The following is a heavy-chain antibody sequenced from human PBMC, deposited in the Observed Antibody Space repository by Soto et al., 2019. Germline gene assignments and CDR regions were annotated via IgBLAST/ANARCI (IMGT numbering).Heavy chain of an antibody. D-gene: IGHD3-10*01. Sequence: EVQLVESGGGLVQPGGSLRLSCAASGFTLSGRSMHWVRQAPGKGLVWVSGIDNAGTDSTYADSVKGRFTSSRDNAKNMLHLQMNSLRVENTDVYYCARGWFGPDVWGKGTTGTVSS. CDR1: GFTLSGRS. J-gene: IGHJ6*04. CDR3: ARGWFGPDV. CDR2: IDNAGTDS. V-gene: IGHV3-74*01.